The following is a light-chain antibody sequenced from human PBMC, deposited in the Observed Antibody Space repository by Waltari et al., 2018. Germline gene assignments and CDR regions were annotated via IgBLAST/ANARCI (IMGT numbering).Light chain of an antibody. J-gene: IGLJ3*02. CDR3: GTWDSSLSTVV. Sequence: QSFLTQPPSLSAAPGQKVNISCSARTSDIGSDFVSWYQQLPGTAPKLLFYDNDKRPSGTPDRFSASKSGTSATLAITGLQTGDEAHYYCGTWDSSLSTVVFGGGTKLTVL. CDR2: DND. V-gene: IGLV1-51*01. CDR1: TSDIGSDF.